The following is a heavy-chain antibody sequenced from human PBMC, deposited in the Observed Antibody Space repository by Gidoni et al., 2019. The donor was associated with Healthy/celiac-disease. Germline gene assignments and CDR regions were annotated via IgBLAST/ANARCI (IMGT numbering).Heavy chain of an antibody. D-gene: IGHD3-3*01. V-gene: IGHV4-39*01. CDR2: IYYSGST. J-gene: IGHJ4*02. CDR3: ARPRNDFWSGYYTGFDY. Sequence: QLQLQESGPGLVKPSETLSLTCTVSACSLSSISYYWGWIRQPPGKGLEWIGSIYYSGSTYYNPSLKSRVTISVDTSKNQFSLKLSSVTAADTAVYYCARPRNDFWSGYYTGFDYWGQGTLVTVSS. CDR1: ACSLSSISYY.